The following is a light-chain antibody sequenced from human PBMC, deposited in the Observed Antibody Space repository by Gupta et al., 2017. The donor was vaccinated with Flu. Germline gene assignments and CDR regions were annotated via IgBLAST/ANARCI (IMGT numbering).Light chain of an antibody. CDR3: EVWADRLSGLV. J-gene: IGLJ3*02. Sequence: QSVLTQPPSASGTPGQRVTISCSGSSSNIGSDYVSWFQQFPGTAPKLPIDRNVQRPSGVTDRFACSKSGTSDSRDLRGLRSEDEAEDVCEVWADRLSGLVFGGGTKLTVL. CDR1: SSNIGSDY. V-gene: IGLV1-47*01. CDR2: RNV.